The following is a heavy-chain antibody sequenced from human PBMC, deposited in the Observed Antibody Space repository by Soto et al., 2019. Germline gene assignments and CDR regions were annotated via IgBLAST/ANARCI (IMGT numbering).Heavy chain of an antibody. Sequence: ASVKVSCKASGFTFTAYYIHWVRQAPGQGLEWMGRINPHSGGSNYAQKFQGRVTMTRDTSISTAYMDLSRLTSDDTAVYFCAVGVLTNAHCGMDVWGQGTTVTVSS. CDR1: GFTFTAYY. CDR3: AVGVLTNAHCGMDV. J-gene: IGHJ6*02. V-gene: IGHV1-2*02. CDR2: INPHSGGS. D-gene: IGHD3-16*01.